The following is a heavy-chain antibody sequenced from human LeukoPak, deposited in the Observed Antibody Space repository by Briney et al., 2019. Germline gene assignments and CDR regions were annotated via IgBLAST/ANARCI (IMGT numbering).Heavy chain of an antibody. J-gene: IGHJ4*02. V-gene: IGHV1-8*01. CDR1: GYTFTSYD. D-gene: IGHD2-2*01. Sequence: ASVKVSCKASGYTFTSYDINWVRQATGQGLEGMGWMNPNSGNTGYAQKFQGRVTMTRNTDVRTSYMDVSSLRSEDTAVYYCATDIGYCSSISCQTFDYWGQGTLVTVSS. CDR2: MNPNSGNT. CDR3: ATDIGYCSSISCQTFDY.